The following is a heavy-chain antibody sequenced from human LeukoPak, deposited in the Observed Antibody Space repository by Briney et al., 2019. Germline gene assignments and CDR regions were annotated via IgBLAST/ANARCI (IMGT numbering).Heavy chain of an antibody. CDR3: ARVHGAYPFDY. CDR1: GFTFSSYA. Sequence: GGSLRLSCAASGFTFSSYAMTWVRQAPGKGLEWVSAISGSGDNAFYADSVKGRFTISRDNSQNTLYLQMNSLRAEDTAVYYCARVHGAYPFDYWGQGTLVTVSS. D-gene: IGHD4/OR15-4a*01. V-gene: IGHV3-23*01. CDR2: ISGSGDNA. J-gene: IGHJ4*02.